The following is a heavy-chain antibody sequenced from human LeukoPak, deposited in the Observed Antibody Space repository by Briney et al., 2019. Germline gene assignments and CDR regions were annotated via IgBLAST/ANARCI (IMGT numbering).Heavy chain of an antibody. CDR3: ARGIVVVTAENWFDP. Sequence: PSQTLSLTCTVSGVSISSGGYYWSWIRQHPGKGLEWIGYIYYSGSTYYSPSLKSRVTISVDTSKNQFSLKLSSVTAADTAVYYCARGIVVVTAENWFDPWGQGTLVTVSS. D-gene: IGHD2-21*02. CDR2: IYYSGST. V-gene: IGHV4-31*03. CDR1: GVSISSGGYY. J-gene: IGHJ5*02.